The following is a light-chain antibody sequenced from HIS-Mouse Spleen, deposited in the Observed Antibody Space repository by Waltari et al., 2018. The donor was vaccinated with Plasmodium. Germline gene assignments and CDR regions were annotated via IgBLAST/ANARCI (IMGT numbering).Light chain of an antibody. CDR2: DVS. Sequence: QSALTQPASVSGSPGQSITISCTVTSSAVGGYNYVTWYQQHPGKAPKLMIYDVSNRPSGVSNRFSGSKSGNTASLTISGLQAEDEADYYCSSYTSSSTLNYVFGTGTKVTVL. V-gene: IGLV2-14*03. CDR3: SSYTSSSTLNYV. CDR1: SSAVGGYNY. J-gene: IGLJ1*01.